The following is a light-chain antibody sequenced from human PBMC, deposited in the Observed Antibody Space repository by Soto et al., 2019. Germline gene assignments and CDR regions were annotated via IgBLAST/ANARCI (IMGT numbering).Light chain of an antibody. J-gene: IGKJ1*01. V-gene: IGKV3-20*01. CDR2: DAS. CDR3: QQYGSSGT. Sequence: DIVLTQSPGTLSLSPGERATLSCRASQSVSSSYLAWYQQKPGQAPRLLIYDASIRATGIPARFSGSWSGTDFTLTISRLEPEDFAVYYCQQYGSSGTFGQGTKVDIK. CDR1: QSVSSSY.